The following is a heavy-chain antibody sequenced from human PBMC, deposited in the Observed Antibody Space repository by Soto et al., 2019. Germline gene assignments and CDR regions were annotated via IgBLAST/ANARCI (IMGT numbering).Heavy chain of an antibody. CDR3: ARSTGEQTHDAFDI. J-gene: IGHJ3*02. CDR1: GYTFTSYD. CDR2: MNPNSGNT. V-gene: IGHV1-8*01. Sequence: ASVKVSCKASGYTFTSYDINWVRQATGQGLEWMGWMNPNSGNTGYAQKFQGRVTMTRNTSISTAYMELSSLRSEDTAVYYCARSTGEQTHDAFDIWGQGTMGTVSS. D-gene: IGHD7-27*01.